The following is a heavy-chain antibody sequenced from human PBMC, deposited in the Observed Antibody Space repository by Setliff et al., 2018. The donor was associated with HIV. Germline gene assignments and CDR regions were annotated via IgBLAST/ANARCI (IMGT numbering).Heavy chain of an antibody. CDR3: ARRRWQLARPHDGLDV. CDR1: GYSFTSYW. CDR2: IYLGDSDS. Sequence: GESLKISCKGSGYSFTSYWIGWVRQVPGKGLEWMGIIYLGDSDSRYSPSFQGQVTMSVDKSINTAYLEWHSLKTSDTAIYYCARRRWQLARPHDGLDVWGQGTMVTVSS. D-gene: IGHD1-1*01. V-gene: IGHV5-51*01. J-gene: IGHJ3*01.